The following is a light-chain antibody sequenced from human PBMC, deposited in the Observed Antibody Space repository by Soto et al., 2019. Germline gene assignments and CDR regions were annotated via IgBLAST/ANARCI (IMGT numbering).Light chain of an antibody. CDR1: SSDVGGYNY. J-gene: IGLJ2*01. Sequence: QSALTQPASVSGSPGQSITISCTGTSSDVGGYNYVSWYQQHPGKAPKLMIYDVSNRPSGVSNRFSGSTSGNTPSLSISGLQAEDEVVYYCSSYTSSSTLVVFGGGTKVTVL. V-gene: IGLV2-14*01. CDR3: SSYTSSSTLVV. CDR2: DVS.